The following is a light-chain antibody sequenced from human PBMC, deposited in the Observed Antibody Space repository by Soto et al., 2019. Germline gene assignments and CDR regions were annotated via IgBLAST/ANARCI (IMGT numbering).Light chain of an antibody. J-gene: IGKJ1*01. CDR1: QSISTL. CDR3: QQYNDYPLRWT. CDR2: DAS. V-gene: IGKV1-5*01. Sequence: DIQMTQSPSTLSASVGDRVTITCRASQSISTLLAWYQQRPGKAPKLLMYDASTLEGGVPARFSGSGSGTEFTLTISSLQPDDFATYYCQQYNDYPLRWTFGQGAKVEIK.